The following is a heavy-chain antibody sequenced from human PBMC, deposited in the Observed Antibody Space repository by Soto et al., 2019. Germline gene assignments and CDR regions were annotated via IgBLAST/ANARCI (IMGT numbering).Heavy chain of an antibody. J-gene: IGHJ6*02. CDR1: GYSFTTYW. Sequence: GESLKISCKASGYSFTTYWIAWVRQMPGKGLELMGIINPGDFDTRYSPSFQGQVTISADRSISTAYLQWSSLKASDTAMYYCARHEQFYYSYYALDVWGQGTTVTVSS. V-gene: IGHV5-51*01. CDR2: INPGDFDT. CDR3: ARHEQFYYSYYALDV.